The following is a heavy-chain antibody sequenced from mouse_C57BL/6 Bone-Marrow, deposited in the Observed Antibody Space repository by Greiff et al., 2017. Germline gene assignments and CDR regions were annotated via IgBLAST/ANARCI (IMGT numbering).Heavy chain of an antibody. CDR2: IHPNSGST. Sequence: QVQLQQSGAELVKPGASVKLSCKASGYTFTSYWMHWVKQRPGQGLEWIGMIHPNSGSTNYNEKFKSKATLTVDKSSSTAYMQLSSLTSEDSAVYYCAAYDSSFYAMDYWGQGTSVTVSS. J-gene: IGHJ4*01. CDR1: GYTFTSYW. CDR3: AAYDSSFYAMDY. D-gene: IGHD2-3*01. V-gene: IGHV1-64*01.